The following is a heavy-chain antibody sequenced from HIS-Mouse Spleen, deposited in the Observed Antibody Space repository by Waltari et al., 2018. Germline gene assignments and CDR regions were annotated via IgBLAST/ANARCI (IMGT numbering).Heavy chain of an antibody. Sequence: QVQLVESGGGVVQPGRSLSLSCSASGFPFSRLCMHWVRQAPGKGLEWVAVISYDGSNKYYADSVKGRFTISRDNSKNTLYLQMNSLRAEDTAVYYCAKGGSTTVTAFDIWGQGTMVTVSS. CDR1: GFPFSRLC. CDR3: AKGGSTTVTAFDI. D-gene: IGHD4-17*01. V-gene: IGHV3-30*18. J-gene: IGHJ3*02. CDR2: ISYDGSNK.